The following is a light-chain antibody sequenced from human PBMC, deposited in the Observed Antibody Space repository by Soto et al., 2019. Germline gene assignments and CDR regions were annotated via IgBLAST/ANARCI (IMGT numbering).Light chain of an antibody. J-gene: IGLJ1*01. Sequence: QSVLTQPPSLSGAPGQRVTISCTGSSSDIGAGSAVHWYQQLPGTAPKLLIFGSTNRPSGVPDRFSGSKSATSASLAITGLQAEDEADYYCQSYDNSLSAYVFGTGTKVTV. CDR2: GST. CDR3: QSYDNSLSAYV. V-gene: IGLV1-40*01. CDR1: SSDIGAGSA.